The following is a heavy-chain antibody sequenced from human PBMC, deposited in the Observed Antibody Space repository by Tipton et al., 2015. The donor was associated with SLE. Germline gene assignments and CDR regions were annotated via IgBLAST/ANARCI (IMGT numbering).Heavy chain of an antibody. CDR2: INPTSGGT. J-gene: IGHJ3*02. CDR1: GYTFTGYY. V-gene: IGHV1-2*02. CDR3: ARPLKPVVGVAATAGDAFDI. D-gene: IGHD2-15*01. Sequence: QLVQSGAEMKKPGASVKVSCKASGYTFTGYYMHWVRQAPGQGLEWMGWINPTSGGTNYAQKFQGRVTMTRDTSISTAYMELSRLRSDDTAVYYCARPLKPVVGVAATAGDAFDIWGQGTMVTVSS.